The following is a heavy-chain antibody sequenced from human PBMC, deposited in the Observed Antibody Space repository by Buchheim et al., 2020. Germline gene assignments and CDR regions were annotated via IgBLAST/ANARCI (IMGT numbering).Heavy chain of an antibody. D-gene: IGHD3-22*01. CDR2: ISGSGGST. V-gene: IGHV3-23*01. Sequence: EVQLLESGGGLVQPGGSLRLSCAASGFTFSSYAMSWVRQAPGKGLEWVSAISGSGGSTYYADSVKGRFTISRDTSKHPLYLQMNSLRAEDTAVYYCAKADDSSGYYRHSFDYWGQGTL. CDR3: AKADDSSGYYRHSFDY. CDR1: GFTFSSYA. J-gene: IGHJ4*02.